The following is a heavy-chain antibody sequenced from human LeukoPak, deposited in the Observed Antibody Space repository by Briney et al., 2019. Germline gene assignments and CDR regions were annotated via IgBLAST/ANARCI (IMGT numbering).Heavy chain of an antibody. CDR2: IRSKANSYAT. CDR3: AKFDGPRLLHFDY. Sequence: GGSLRLSCAASGFTFSGSAMHWVRQVSGKGLEWVGRIRSKANSYATAYAASVKGRFTISRDDSKNTAYLQMNSLKTEDTAVYYCAKFDGPRLLHFDYWGQGTLVTVSS. CDR1: GFTFSGSA. V-gene: IGHV3-73*01. D-gene: IGHD2-15*01. J-gene: IGHJ4*02.